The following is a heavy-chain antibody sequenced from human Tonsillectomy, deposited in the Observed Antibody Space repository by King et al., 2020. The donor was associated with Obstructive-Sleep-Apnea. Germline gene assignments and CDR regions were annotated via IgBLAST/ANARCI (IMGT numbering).Heavy chain of an antibody. Sequence: VQLVESGGDLVQPGGSLRLSCAASGFTFSDYWMSWVRQAPGKGLEWVATLNQDGREKFSLDSVKGRFTISRDNAKKSLYLQMNSLRAADTAVYFCAILAAIGNPLFDSWGQGTLVTVSS. V-gene: IGHV3-7*01. D-gene: IGHD6-13*01. J-gene: IGHJ4*02. CDR1: GFTFSDYW. CDR3: AILAAIGNPLFDS. CDR2: LNQDGREK.